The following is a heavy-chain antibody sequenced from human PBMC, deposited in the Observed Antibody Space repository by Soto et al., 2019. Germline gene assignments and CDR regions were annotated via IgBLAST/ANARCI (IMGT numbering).Heavy chain of an antibody. D-gene: IGHD4-17*01. V-gene: IGHV4-59*01. CDR2: IYYHGQT. CDR1: GASITSYS. Sequence: QVQLQESGAGLVKPSETLSLTCTVSGASITSYSWGWVRQPPGQGLEWLGQIYYHGQTPYNPSLMSGSTISVETTNTRFALTMNSVTAADTAVYYCARNVYGETLETWGQGTLVTVSS. CDR3: ARNVYGETLET. J-gene: IGHJ3*01.